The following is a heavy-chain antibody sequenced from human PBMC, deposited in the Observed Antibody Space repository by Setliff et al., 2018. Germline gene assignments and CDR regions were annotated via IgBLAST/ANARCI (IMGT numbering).Heavy chain of an antibody. V-gene: IGHV4-4*07. CDR2: IYTSGST. CDR1: GGSISSYY. D-gene: IGHD5-18*01. CDR3: ARDRRGYCYGSLGYYYYYMDV. J-gene: IGHJ6*03. Sequence: KTSETLSLTCTVSGGSISSYYWSWIRQPAGKGLEWIGRIYTSGSTNYNPSLKSRVTMSVDTSKNQFSLKLSSVTAADTAVYYCARDRRGYCYGSLGYYYYYMDVWGKGTTVTVSS.